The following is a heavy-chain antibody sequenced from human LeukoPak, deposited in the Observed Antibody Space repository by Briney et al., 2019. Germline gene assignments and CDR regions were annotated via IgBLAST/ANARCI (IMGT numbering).Heavy chain of an antibody. CDR1: GYTFTGYY. Sequence: VASVKVSCKASGYTFTGYYMHWVRQAPGQGLEWMGWINPNSGGTNYAQKFQGRVTMTRDTSISTAYMELSRLRSDDTDVYYCARRSYYYDSSGSSNAFDIWGQGTMVTVSS. CDR3: ARRSYYYDSSGSSNAFDI. V-gene: IGHV1-2*02. J-gene: IGHJ3*02. D-gene: IGHD3-22*01. CDR2: INPNSGGT.